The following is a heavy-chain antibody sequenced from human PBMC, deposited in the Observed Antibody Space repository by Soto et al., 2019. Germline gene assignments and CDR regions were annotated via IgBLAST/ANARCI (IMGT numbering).Heavy chain of an antibody. Sequence: ASETLSLTCTVSGVSISSYYWSWIRQPPGKGLEWIGYIYYSGSTNYNPSLKSRVTISVDTSKNQFSLKLSSVTAADTAVYYCATGGDGYNSFDYWGQGTLVTVSS. J-gene: IGHJ4*02. CDR2: IYYSGST. CDR1: GVSISSYY. V-gene: IGHV4-59*01. CDR3: ATGGDGYNSFDY. D-gene: IGHD2-21*01.